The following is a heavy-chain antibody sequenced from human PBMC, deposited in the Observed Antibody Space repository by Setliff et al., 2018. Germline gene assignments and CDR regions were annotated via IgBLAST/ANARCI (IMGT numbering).Heavy chain of an antibody. Sequence: SETLSLTCAVSGYSISSGYYWGWIRQPPGKGLEWIGSIYHSGSTYYNPSLKSRVTISVDTSKNQFSLKLSSVTAEDTAVYYCARVSAVKYYDFWSGYYAFDYWGQGTLVTVSS. J-gene: IGHJ4*02. CDR1: GYSISSGYY. V-gene: IGHV4-38-2*01. CDR2: IYHSGST. D-gene: IGHD3-3*01. CDR3: ARVSAVKYYDFWSGYYAFDY.